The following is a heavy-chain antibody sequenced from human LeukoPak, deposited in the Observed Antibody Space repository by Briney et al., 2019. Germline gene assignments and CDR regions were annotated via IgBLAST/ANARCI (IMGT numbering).Heavy chain of an antibody. CDR3: AREVSWELLLDAFDI. CDR2: IYHSGST. V-gene: IGHV4-38-2*02. J-gene: IGHJ3*02. CDR1: GYFISSGYY. D-gene: IGHD1-26*01. Sequence: SETLSLTCTVSGYFISSGYYWGWIRQPPGKGLEWIGSIYHSGSTYYNPSLKSRVTISVDTSKNQFSLKLSSVTAADTAVYYCAREVSWELLLDAFDIWGQGTMVTVSS.